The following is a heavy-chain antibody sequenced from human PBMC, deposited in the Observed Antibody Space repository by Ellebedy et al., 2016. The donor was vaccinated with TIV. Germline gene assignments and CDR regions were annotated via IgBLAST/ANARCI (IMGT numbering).Heavy chain of an antibody. CDR2: ISADSANT. CDR3: QAMITGTTGTLFDH. J-gene: IGHJ4*02. Sequence: ASVKVSCKASGYTFSTYGFTWVRQAPGQGLEWMGWISADSANTNYAQNFQGRVTMTRDTSMTTAYMELSSLRSEDTAMYYCQAMITGTTGTLFDHWGQGTLVTVSS. D-gene: IGHD1-7*01. V-gene: IGHV1-18*01. CDR1: GYTFSTYG.